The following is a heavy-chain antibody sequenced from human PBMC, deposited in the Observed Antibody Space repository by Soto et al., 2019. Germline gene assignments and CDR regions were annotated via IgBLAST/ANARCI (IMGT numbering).Heavy chain of an antibody. CDR1: GGSISSGDYY. Sequence: QVQLQESGPGLVKPSQTLSLTCTVSGGSISSGDYYWSWIRQPPGKGLEWIGYIYYSGSTYYNPSLKSRVTISVDTSKNQFSLKLSSVTAADTAVYYCARAPGYSYGEDTWFDPWGQGTLVTVSS. V-gene: IGHV4-30-4*01. J-gene: IGHJ5*02. CDR3: ARAPGYSYGEDTWFDP. CDR2: IYYSGST. D-gene: IGHD5-18*01.